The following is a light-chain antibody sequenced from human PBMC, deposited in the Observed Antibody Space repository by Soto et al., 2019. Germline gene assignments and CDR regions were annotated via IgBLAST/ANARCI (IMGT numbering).Light chain of an antibody. CDR1: SSDVGGFDF. J-gene: IGLJ1*01. CDR2: EVS. V-gene: IGLV2-14*01. Sequence: QSALTQPASVSGSPGQSITISCTGTSSDVGGFDFVSWFQRHPGKAPKLLIYEVSRRPSGISNRFSGSKTVNTASLTISGIQAEDEAEYFCSSYISTTSLFVFGTGTKVTVL. CDR3: SSYISTTSLFV.